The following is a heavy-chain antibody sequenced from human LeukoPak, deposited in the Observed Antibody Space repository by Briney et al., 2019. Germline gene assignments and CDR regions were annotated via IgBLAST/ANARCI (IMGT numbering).Heavy chain of an antibody. CDR1: GFPFSSYA. D-gene: IGHD4-17*01. CDR2: ISSNGGST. J-gene: IGHJ6*02. V-gene: IGHV3-64*01. Sequence: GGSLRLSCAASGFPFSSYAMHWVRQAPGKGLEYVSAISSNGGSTYYASSVKGRFTISRDNSKNTLYLQMGSLTTEDMAVYYCARGDYGDYYHHYYGMDVWGRGTTFTVSS. CDR3: ARGDYGDYYHHYYGMDV.